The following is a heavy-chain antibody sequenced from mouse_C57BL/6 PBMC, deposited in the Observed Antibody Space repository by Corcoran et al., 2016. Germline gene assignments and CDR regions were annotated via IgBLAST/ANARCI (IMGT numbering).Heavy chain of an antibody. J-gene: IGHJ3*01. CDR3: ARTFAY. CDR2: INPYNGGT. V-gene: IGHV1-19*01. CDR1: GYTFTDYY. Sequence: EVQLQQSGPVLVKPGASVKMSCKASGYTFTDYYMNWVKKSHGKSLEWIGVINPYNGGTTYNQNFKGKATLTVDKSSSTAYMELNSLTSVDSAVYYCARTFAYWGQGTLVTVSA.